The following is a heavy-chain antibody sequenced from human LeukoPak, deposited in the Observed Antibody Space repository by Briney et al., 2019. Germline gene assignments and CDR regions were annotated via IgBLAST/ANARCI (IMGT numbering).Heavy chain of an antibody. CDR2: INHSGST. CDR3: ARRKAYYYGSGSYSGYYYYYYMDV. CDR1: GGSFSGYY. J-gene: IGHJ6*03. D-gene: IGHD3-10*01. V-gene: IGHV4-34*01. Sequence: SETLSLTCAVYGGSFSGYYWSWIRQPPGKGLEWIGEINHSGSTNYNPSLKSRVTISVDTSKNQLSLKLSSVTAADTAVYYCARRKAYYYGSGSYSGYYYYYYMDVWGKGTTVTVSS.